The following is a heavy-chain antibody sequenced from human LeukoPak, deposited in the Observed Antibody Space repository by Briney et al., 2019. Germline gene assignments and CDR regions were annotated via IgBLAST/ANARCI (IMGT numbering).Heavy chain of an antibody. V-gene: IGHV4-59*01. D-gene: IGHD3-10*01. Sequence: PSETLSLTCTVSGGSISSYYWSWIRQPPGKGLEWIGYIYYSGSTNYNPSLKSRVTISVDTSKNQFSLKLSSVTAADTAVYYCARDLYGSGSYYNDEGMDVWGQGTTVTVSS. CDR3: ARDLYGSGSYYNDEGMDV. J-gene: IGHJ6*02. CDR1: GGSISSYY. CDR2: IYYSGST.